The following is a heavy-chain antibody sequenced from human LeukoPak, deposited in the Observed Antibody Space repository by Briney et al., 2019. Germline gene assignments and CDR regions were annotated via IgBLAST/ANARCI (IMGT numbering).Heavy chain of an antibody. J-gene: IGHJ1*01. CDR3: ARSATSGWYAEYFQH. V-gene: IGHV3-23*01. Sequence: PGGSLRLSCAASGFTLSTYAMSWVRQAPGKGLEWVSAIDGGGDKTYNADSVKGRFTISGDSAKNTVFLQMNSLRAEDTAVYYCARSATSGWYAEYFQHWGQGTPVTVSS. CDR1: GFTLSTYA. D-gene: IGHD6-19*01. CDR2: IDGGGDKT.